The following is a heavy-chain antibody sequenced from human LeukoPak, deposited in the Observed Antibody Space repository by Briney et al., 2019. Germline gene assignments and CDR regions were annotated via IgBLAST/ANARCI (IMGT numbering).Heavy chain of an antibody. D-gene: IGHD6-13*01. CDR2: IYYSGST. Sequence: SETLSLTCTVSGGSISSYYWSWIRQHPGKGLEWIGYIYYSGSTYYNPSLKSRVTISVDTSKNQFSLKLSSVTAADTAVYYCAREGAAAGPTAAYNWFDPWGQGTLVTVSS. J-gene: IGHJ5*02. CDR1: GGSISSYY. CDR3: AREGAAAGPTAAYNWFDP. V-gene: IGHV4-59*06.